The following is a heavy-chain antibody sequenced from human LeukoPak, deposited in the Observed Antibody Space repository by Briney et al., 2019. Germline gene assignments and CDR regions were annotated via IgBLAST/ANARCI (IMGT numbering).Heavy chain of an antibody. CDR2: IFYSGST. D-gene: IGHD6-13*01. CDR3: ARGRFHIAAAGGSWFDP. V-gene: IGHV4-59*01. CDR1: GASISSYY. Sequence: SETLSLTCTVSGASISSYYWSWIRQPPGKGLEWIGHIFYSGSTNYNPSLKSRVTISIDTSKNQFSLKLSSVTAADTAVYYCARGRFHIAAAGGSWFDPWGQGTLVTVSS. J-gene: IGHJ5*02.